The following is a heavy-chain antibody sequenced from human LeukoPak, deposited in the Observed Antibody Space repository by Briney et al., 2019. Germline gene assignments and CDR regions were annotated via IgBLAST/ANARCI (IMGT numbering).Heavy chain of an antibody. D-gene: IGHD3-10*01. CDR3: ARDRWATSGGPYYYYYYGMDV. Sequence: GGSLRLSCAASGFTVSSNYMSWVRQAPGKGLEWVSVIYSGGSTYYADSVKGRFTISRDNSKNTLYLQMNSLRAEDTAVYYCARDRWATSGGPYYYYYYGMDVWGQGTTVTVSS. V-gene: IGHV3-66*01. J-gene: IGHJ6*02. CDR2: IYSGGST. CDR1: GFTVSSNY.